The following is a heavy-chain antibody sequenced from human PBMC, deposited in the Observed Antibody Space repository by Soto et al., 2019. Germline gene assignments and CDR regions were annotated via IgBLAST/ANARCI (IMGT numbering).Heavy chain of an antibody. D-gene: IGHD6-13*01. V-gene: IGHV6-1*01. Sequence: SQTLSLTCAISGDSVSSNSAAWNWIRQSPSRGLEWLGRTYYRSQWYNDSAVSVKSRITVIPDTSKNSLYLQMNSLRAEDTAVYYCATSTIAAAEVGAFDIWGQGTMVTVSS. CDR1: GDSVSSNSAA. CDR2: TYYRSQWYN. CDR3: ATSTIAAAEVGAFDI. J-gene: IGHJ3*02.